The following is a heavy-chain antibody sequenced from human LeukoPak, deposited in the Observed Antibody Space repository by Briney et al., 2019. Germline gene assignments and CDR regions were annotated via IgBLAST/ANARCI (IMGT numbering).Heavy chain of an antibody. CDR2: VRYDETNK. D-gene: IGHD6-6*01. CDR1: GFTFDNYG. V-gene: IGHV3-30*02. CDR3: ARVRYSSSSGSYYFDY. Sequence: PGGSLRLSCAASGFTFDNYGMHWVRQAPGKGLEWVAFVRYDETNKYYADSVKGRFTISRDNSKNTLYLQMNSLRAEDTAVYYCARVRYSSSSGSYYFDYWGQGTLVTVSS. J-gene: IGHJ4*02.